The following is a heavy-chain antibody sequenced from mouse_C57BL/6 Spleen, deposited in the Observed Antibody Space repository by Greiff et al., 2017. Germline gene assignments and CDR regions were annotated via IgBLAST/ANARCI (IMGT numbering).Heavy chain of an antibody. CDR3: ARSLYYSNPLFAY. CDR2: INPNNGGT. J-gene: IGHJ3*01. D-gene: IGHD2-5*01. Sequence: VQLQQSGPELVKPGASVKMSCKASGYTFTDYNMHWVKQSHGKSLEWIGYINPNNGGTSYNQKFKGKATLTVNKSSSTAYMELRSLTSEDSAVYYCARSLYYSNPLFAYWGQGTLVTVSA. V-gene: IGHV1-22*01. CDR1: GYTFTDYN.